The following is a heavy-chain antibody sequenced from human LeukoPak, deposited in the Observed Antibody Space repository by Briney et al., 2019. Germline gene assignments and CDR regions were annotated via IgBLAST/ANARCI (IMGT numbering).Heavy chain of an antibody. V-gene: IGHV3-7*01. Sequence: GGSLRLSCAVSGFTFSSYWMSWVRQAPGKGLEWVANIKEDGTEKYYQDSVKGRFTISRDNAKNSLYLQMNSPRAEDTAVYYCAREVVLSTSAWFEYWGQGTLVTVSS. CDR1: GFTFSSYW. CDR2: IKEDGTEK. CDR3: AREVVLSTSAWFEY. D-gene: IGHD3-22*01. J-gene: IGHJ4*02.